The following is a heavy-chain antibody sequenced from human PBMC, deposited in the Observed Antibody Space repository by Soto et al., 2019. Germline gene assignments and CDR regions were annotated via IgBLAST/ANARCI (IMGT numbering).Heavy chain of an antibody. D-gene: IGHD1-26*01. J-gene: IGHJ4*02. CDR3: ARGTKGDENHYFDY. CDR1: GFTFSSYA. V-gene: IGHV3-30-3*01. Sequence: QVQLVESGGGVVQPGRSLRLSCAASGFTFSSYAMHWVRQAPGKGLEWVAVISYDGSNKYYADSVKGRFTISRDNSKNTLYLQMNSLRAEDTAVYYCARGTKGDENHYFDYWGQGTLVTVSS. CDR2: ISYDGSNK.